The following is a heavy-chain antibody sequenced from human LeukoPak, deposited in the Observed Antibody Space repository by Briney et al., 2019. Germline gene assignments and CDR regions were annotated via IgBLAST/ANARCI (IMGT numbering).Heavy chain of an antibody. V-gene: IGHV4-4*07. J-gene: IGHJ4*02. D-gene: IGHD1-7*01. Sequence: PSETLSLTCAVYGGSFSGYYWSWIRQAAGKGLEWIGRIYTSGSTNYNPSLRSRVTMSVDTSKNQFSLKLSSVTAADTAVYYCAREGKLRRYFDYWGQGTLVTVSS. CDR2: IYTSGST. CDR3: AREGKLRRYFDY. CDR1: GGSFSGYY.